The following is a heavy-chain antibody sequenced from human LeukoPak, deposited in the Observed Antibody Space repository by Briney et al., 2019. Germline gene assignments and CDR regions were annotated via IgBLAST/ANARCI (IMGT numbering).Heavy chain of an antibody. V-gene: IGHV5-51*01. CDR1: GSRFTSYW. CDR3: ARLGYSYGDY. D-gene: IGHD5-18*01. Sequence: GESLQISCQGSGSRFTSYWIGWVRQLPGKGLEWMGIIYPGDSDTRYSPSFQGQVTISADKSISTAYLQWSSLKASDTAMYYCARLGYSYGDYWGQGTLVTVSS. CDR2: IYPGDSDT. J-gene: IGHJ4*02.